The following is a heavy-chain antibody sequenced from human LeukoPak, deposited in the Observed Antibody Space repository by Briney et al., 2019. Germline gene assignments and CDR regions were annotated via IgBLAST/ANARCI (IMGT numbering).Heavy chain of an antibody. CDR2: IIPIFGTA. J-gene: IGHJ5*02. CDR3: ARGSGWFDP. V-gene: IGHV1-69*06. CDR1: GGTLRRYA. Sequence: ASLKVSCKASGGTLRRYAINWVRQAPGQGLEWMGGIIPIFGTANYAQKFQGRVTITADKSTSTAYMELSSLRSEDTAVYYCARGSGWFDPWGQGTLVTVSS.